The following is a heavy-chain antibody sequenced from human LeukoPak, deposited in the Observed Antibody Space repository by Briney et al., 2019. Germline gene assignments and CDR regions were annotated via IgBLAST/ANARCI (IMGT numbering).Heavy chain of an antibody. V-gene: IGHV1-46*01. J-gene: IGHJ4*02. D-gene: IGHD1-26*01. CDR3: ARGGNSGSYYTDY. Sequence: ASVKVSCKASGYTFISYYMSWVRQAPGQGLEWMGIINPSGGSTTYTQKFQGRVTITADRSTSTAYMELSSLRSEDTAVYYCARGGNSGSYYTDYWGQGTLVTVSS. CDR2: INPSGGST. CDR1: GYTFISYY.